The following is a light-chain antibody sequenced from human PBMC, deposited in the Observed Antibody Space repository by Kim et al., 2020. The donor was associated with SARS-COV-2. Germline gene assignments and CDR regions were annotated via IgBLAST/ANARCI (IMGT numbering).Light chain of an antibody. CDR2: DAS. CDR3: QQYDNLLS. Sequence: DIQMTQSPPSLSASVGDRVTITCQASQDISNSLNWYQQKPGKAPKVLIYDASSLKTGVPSRFSGSGSGTNFTFAISSLQPEDFATYYCQQYDNLLSFGGGTKLEI. J-gene: IGKJ4*01. CDR1: QDISNS. V-gene: IGKV1-33*01.